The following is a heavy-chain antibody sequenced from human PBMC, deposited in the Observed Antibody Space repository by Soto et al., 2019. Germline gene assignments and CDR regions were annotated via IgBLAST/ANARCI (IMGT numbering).Heavy chain of an antibody. CDR3: ARDWELRYFHWLHPPYGMDV. CDR2: INPSGGST. Sequence: GAAVKVSCKASGYTFTSYYMHWVRQAPGQALEWLGIINPSGGSTSYAQKFQGRVTMTRDTSTSTVYMELSSLRSEDTAVYYCARDWELRYFHWLHPPYGMDVWGQGTTVTVSS. CDR1: GYTFTSYY. J-gene: IGHJ6*02. V-gene: IGHV1-46*01. D-gene: IGHD3-9*01.